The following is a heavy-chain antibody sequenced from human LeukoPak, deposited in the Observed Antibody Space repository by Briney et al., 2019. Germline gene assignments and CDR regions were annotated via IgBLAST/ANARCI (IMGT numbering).Heavy chain of an antibody. CDR1: GGSFSGYY. CDR3: ARAEEWELPHDY. V-gene: IGHV4-34*01. Sequence: SETLSLTCAVYGGSFSGYYWSWIRQPPGKGLEWIGEINHSGSTNYNPSLKSRVTILVDTSKNQFSLKLSSVTAADTAVYYCARAEEWELPHDYWGQGTLVTVSS. CDR2: INHSGST. J-gene: IGHJ4*02. D-gene: IGHD1-26*01.